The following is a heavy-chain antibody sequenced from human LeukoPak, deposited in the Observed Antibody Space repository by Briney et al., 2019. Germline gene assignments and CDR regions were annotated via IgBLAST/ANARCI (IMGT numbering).Heavy chain of an antibody. CDR3: AKRGGDGNNLSTHAFDY. CDR1: GFTFSSYA. V-gene: IGHV3-30*18. Sequence: GGSLRLSCAASGFTFSSYAMHWVRQAPGKGLEWVAVISYDGSNKYYADSVKGRFIISRDNSKNTLYLQMNSLRAEDTAVYYCAKRGGDGNNLSTHAFDYWGQGTLVTVSS. CDR2: ISYDGSNK. J-gene: IGHJ4*02. D-gene: IGHD5-24*01.